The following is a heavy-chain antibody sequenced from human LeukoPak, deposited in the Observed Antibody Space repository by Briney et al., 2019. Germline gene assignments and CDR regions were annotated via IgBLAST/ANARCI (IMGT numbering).Heavy chain of an antibody. CDR2: INPNSGGT. V-gene: IGHV1-2*02. CDR1: GGTFSSYA. J-gene: IGHJ3*02. D-gene: IGHD3-22*01. Sequence: GASVKVSCKASGGTFSSYAISWVRQAPGQGLEWMGWINPNSGGTNYAQKFQGRVAMTRDTSISTAYMELSRLRSDDTAVYYCASGFMGYDRSGYYDDAFDIWGQGTMVTVSS. CDR3: ASGFMGYDRSGYYDDAFDI.